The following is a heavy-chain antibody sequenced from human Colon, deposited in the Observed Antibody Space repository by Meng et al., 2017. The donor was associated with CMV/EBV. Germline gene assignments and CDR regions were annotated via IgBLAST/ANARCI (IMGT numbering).Heavy chain of an antibody. V-gene: IGHV1-18*04. D-gene: IGHD2-2*01. J-gene: IGHJ4*02. CDR2: ISAHNVNT. CDR1: GYTFTGYY. Sequence: ASVKVSCKASGYTFTGYYMHWVRHAPGQGLEWMGWISAHNVNTDYAQKFQGRVTMTTDASTRTAYMELTSLTSDDTAVYYCVREGGIRDCSRTGCFGYWGQGTQVTVSS. CDR3: VREGGIRDCSRTGCFGY.